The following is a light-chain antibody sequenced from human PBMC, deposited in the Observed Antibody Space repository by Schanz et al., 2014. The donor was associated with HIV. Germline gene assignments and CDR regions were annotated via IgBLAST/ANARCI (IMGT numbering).Light chain of an antibody. J-gene: IGLJ3*02. CDR2: YDS. Sequence: SYELTQPPSVSVAPGKTARITCGGNNIGSKSVHWYQQKPGQAPVLVIYYDSDRPSGIPERFSGSNSGNTATLTISRVEAGDEADYYCQVYDRSGDHPDWVFGGGTKLTVL. V-gene: IGLV3-21*04. CDR3: QVYDRSGDHPDWV. CDR1: NIGSKS.